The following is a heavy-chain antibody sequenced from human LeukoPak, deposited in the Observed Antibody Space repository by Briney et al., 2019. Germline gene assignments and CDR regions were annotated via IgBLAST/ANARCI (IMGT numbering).Heavy chain of an antibody. V-gene: IGHV4-30-4*01. CDR2: IYYSGST. D-gene: IGHD6-19*01. CDR3: AVGTVAGYNWFDP. CDR1: GGSISSGDYY. J-gene: IGHJ5*02. Sequence: SETLSLTCTVSGGSISSGDYYWSWIRQPPGKGLEWIGYIYYSGSTYYNPSLKSRVTISVDTSKNQFSLKLSSVTAADAAVYYCAVGTVAGYNWFDPWGQGTLVTVSS.